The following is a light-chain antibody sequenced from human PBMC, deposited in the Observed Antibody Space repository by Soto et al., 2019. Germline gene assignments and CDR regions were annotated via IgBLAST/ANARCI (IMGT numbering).Light chain of an antibody. CDR2: RAS. Sequence: DIQMTQSPFTLSASVGDRVTITCRASQSISRWLAWYQQKPGKAPKLLIYRASSLESGVPSRFSGSGSGSESTLTRSGLQSDDSAADDCQQYQTWTFGQGTEV. CDR1: QSISRW. V-gene: IGKV1-5*03. J-gene: IGKJ1*01. CDR3: QQYQTWT.